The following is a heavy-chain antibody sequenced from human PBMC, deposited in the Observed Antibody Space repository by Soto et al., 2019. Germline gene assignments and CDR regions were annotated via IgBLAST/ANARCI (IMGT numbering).Heavy chain of an antibody. J-gene: IGHJ4*02. V-gene: IGHV4-30-4*01. Sequence: PSETLSLTCTVSGGSISSGDYYWCWIRQPPGKGLEWIGYIYYSGSTYYNPSLKSRVTISVDTSKNQFSLKLSSVTAADTAVYYCARNTDGFSYYDSSGLRGYWGQGTLVTVSS. D-gene: IGHD3-22*01. CDR3: ARNTDGFSYYDSSGLRGY. CDR1: GGSISSGDYY. CDR2: IYYSGST.